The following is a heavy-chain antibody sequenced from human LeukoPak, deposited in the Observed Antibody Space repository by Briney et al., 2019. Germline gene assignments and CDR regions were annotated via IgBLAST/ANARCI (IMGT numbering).Heavy chain of an antibody. CDR1: GYTFTSYD. Sequence: ASVKVSCKASGYTFTSYDISWVRQATGQGLEWMGWMNPNSGNTGYAQKFQGRVTMTRNTSISTAYMELSSLRSEDTAVYYCARGQSPYYYGSGSYGYWGQGTLVTVSS. V-gene: IGHV1-8*01. CDR2: MNPNSGNT. CDR3: ARGQSPYYYGSGSYGY. D-gene: IGHD3-10*01. J-gene: IGHJ4*02.